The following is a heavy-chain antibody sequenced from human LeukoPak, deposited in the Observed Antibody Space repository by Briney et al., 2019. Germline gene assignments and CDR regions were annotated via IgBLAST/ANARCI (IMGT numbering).Heavy chain of an antibody. CDR2: ISGDSYYI. J-gene: IGHJ4*02. Sequence: PGGSLRLSCVASGFSFSTYSMNWVRQAPGRRPEWVSSISGDSYYIFYADSVKGRFTVSRDNAQNSLFLQMNSLKADDTAVYYCARVSSVTTPRGLDFWGQGTLVTVSS. CDR3: ARVSSVTTPRGLDF. CDR1: GFSFSTYS. D-gene: IGHD4-17*01. V-gene: IGHV3-21*01.